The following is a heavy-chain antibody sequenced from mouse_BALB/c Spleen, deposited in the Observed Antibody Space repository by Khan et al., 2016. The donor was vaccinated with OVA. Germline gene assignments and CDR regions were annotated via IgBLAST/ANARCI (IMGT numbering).Heavy chain of an antibody. CDR3: ARDSIDY. CDR2: INTTSGYT. V-gene: IGHV1-7*01. CDR1: GYTFTSYW. J-gene: IGHJ2*01. Sequence: VQLQQSGAELAKPGASVKMSCTASGYTFTSYWMHWIQQRPGQGLEWIGYINTTSGYTDYNQKFKDQATLTADKSSSIAYMQLSSLTSDDSAVYYCARDSIDYWGQGTALTVSS.